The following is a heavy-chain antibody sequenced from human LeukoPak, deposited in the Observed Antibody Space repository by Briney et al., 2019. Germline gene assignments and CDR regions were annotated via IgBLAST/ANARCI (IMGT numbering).Heavy chain of an antibody. Sequence: PGGSLRLSCTASGFTFGDYTMSWVRQAPGKGLEWVSSISDTGGITYYVDSVKGRFTCSRDNSRNTLYLQMNSLRAEDTAVYYCARISYSGSSFDYWGQGTLVTVSS. CDR1: GFTFGDYT. J-gene: IGHJ4*02. CDR2: ISDTGGIT. CDR3: ARISYSGSSFDY. D-gene: IGHD1-26*01. V-gene: IGHV3-23*01.